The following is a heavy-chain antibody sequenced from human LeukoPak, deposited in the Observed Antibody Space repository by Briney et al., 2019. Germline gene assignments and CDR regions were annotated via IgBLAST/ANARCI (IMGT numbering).Heavy chain of an antibody. V-gene: IGHV3-7*01. D-gene: IGHD6-19*01. J-gene: IGHJ4*02. CDR3: ARGDLGRGWTFAC. CDR1: GFTFSSHW. Sequence: GGSLRLSCAASGFTFSSHWMTWVRQAPGKGLEWVANINQDGSEKYYVDSVKGRFTISRDNTKNSLYLQVNSLRAEDTTVYYCARGDLGRGWTFACWGQGTLVTVSS. CDR2: INQDGSEK.